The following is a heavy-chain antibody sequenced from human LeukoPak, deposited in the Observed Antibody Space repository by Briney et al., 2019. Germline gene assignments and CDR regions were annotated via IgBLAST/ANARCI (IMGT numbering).Heavy chain of an antibody. D-gene: IGHD1-1*01. CDR2: INHSGST. J-gene: IGHJ4*02. CDR3: ATGGYTWNGAGP. V-gene: IGHV4-34*01. CDR1: GESFSGYY. Sequence: SETLSLTCAVYGESFSGYYWSWIRQPPGKGLEWIGEINHSGSTNYNPSLKSRVTKSVDTSKNQFSLKLSSVTAADTAVYYCATGGYTWNGAGPWGPGTLVTVSS.